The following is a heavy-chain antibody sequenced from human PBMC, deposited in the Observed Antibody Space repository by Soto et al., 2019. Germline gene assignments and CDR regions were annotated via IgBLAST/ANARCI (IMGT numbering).Heavy chain of an antibody. CDR2: ISSNGGST. J-gene: IGHJ4*02. D-gene: IGHD6-19*01. CDR3: ARGYSSGWYGVEFDY. CDR1: GFTFSSYA. Sequence: EVQLVESGGGLVQPGGSLRLSCAASGFTFSSYAMHWVRQAPGKGLEYVSAISSNGGSTYYANSVKGRFTISSDNSKNTLYLQMGSLRAEDMAVYYCARGYSSGWYGVEFDYWGQGTLVTVSS. V-gene: IGHV3-64*01.